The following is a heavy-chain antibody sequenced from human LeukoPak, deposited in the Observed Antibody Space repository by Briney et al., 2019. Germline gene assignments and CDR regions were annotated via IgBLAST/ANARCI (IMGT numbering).Heavy chain of an antibody. J-gene: IGHJ4*02. CDR3: ARSTRLLYYYDSSGYYHFDY. Sequence: ETLSLTCAVSGGSISSSNWWSWVGQPPGKGLEWIWEIDHSGSTNYNPSLKSRVTISVDKSKNQFSLKLSSVTAADTAVYYCARSTRLLYYYDSSGYYHFDYWGQGTLVTVSS. D-gene: IGHD3-22*01. CDR2: IDHSGST. V-gene: IGHV4-4*02. CDR1: GGSISSSNW.